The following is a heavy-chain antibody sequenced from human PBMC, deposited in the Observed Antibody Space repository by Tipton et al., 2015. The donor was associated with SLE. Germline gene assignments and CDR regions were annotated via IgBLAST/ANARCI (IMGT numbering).Heavy chain of an antibody. J-gene: IGHJ6*02. CDR1: GFTFSNYG. Sequence: SLRLSCEASGFTFSNYGMHWVRQAPGKGLEWVAIIWYDGSNKYYADSVKGRFTISRDNSRNTLYLQMNSLRTEDTAVYYCAKQISPHYGMDVWGQGTTVTVSS. V-gene: IGHV3-30*02. CDR3: AKQISPHYGMDV. CDR2: IWYDGSNK.